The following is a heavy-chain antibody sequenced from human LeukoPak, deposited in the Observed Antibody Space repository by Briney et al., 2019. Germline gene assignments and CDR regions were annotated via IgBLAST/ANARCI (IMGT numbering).Heavy chain of an antibody. Sequence: SETLSLTCAVYGGSFSDHYWNWIRQPPGKGLEWIGEINHSGTTNYNASLKSRVIISVDTSKNHFSLKLNSMTAADTAVYYCARKASHFSYGLRAIDYWGQGNLVTVSS. V-gene: IGHV4-34*01. CDR2: INHSGTT. J-gene: IGHJ4*02. D-gene: IGHD5-18*01. CDR1: GGSFSDHY. CDR3: ARKASHFSYGLRAIDY.